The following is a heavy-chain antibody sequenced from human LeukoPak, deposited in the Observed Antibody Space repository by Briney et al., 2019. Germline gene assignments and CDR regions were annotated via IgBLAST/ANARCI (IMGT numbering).Heavy chain of an antibody. D-gene: IGHD3-9*01. CDR2: INPNSGGT. V-gene: IGHV1-2*02. CDR1: GYTFTGYY. CDR3: ARGYDILTGTTLDAFDI. Sequence: GASVKVSCKASGYTFTGYYMHWVRQAPGQGLEWMGWINPNSGGTNYAQKFQGRVTMTRDTSISTAYMELSRLRSDDTAVYYCARGYDILTGTTLDAFDIWGQGTMVTVSS. J-gene: IGHJ3*02.